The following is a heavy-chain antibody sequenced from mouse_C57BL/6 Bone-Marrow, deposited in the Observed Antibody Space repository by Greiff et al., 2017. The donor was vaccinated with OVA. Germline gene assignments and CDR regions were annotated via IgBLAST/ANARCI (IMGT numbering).Heavy chain of an antibody. CDR3: AANYGSSPAWFAY. CDR2: INPSNGGT. Sequence: QVQLKQPGPELVKPGASVKLSCKASGYTFTSYWMHWVKQRPGQGLEWIGNINPSNGGTNYNEKFKSKATLTVDKSSSTAYMQLSSLTSEDSAVYYCAANYGSSPAWFAYWGQGTLVTVSA. CDR1: GYTFTSYW. D-gene: IGHD1-1*01. J-gene: IGHJ3*01. V-gene: IGHV1-53*01.